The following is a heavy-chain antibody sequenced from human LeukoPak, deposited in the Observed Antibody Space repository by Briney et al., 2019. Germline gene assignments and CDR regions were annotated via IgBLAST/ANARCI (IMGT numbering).Heavy chain of an antibody. CDR2: INPNSGGT. V-gene: IGHV1-2*02. CDR3: ARSTTVTTSYYYYGMDV. CDR1: GGTFSSYA. Sequence: GASVTVSCKASGGTFSSYAISWVRQAPGQGLEWMGWINPNSGGTNYAQKFQGRVTMTRDTSISTAYMELSRLRSDDTAVYYCARSTTVTTSYYYYGMDVWGQGTTVTVSS. J-gene: IGHJ6*02. D-gene: IGHD4-17*01.